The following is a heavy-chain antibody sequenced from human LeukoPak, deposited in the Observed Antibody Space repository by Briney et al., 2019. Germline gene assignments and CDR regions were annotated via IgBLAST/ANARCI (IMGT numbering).Heavy chain of an antibody. Sequence: GGSLRLSCAASGFTFSSYSMNWVRQAPGKGLEWVSSISSSSSYIYYADSVKGRFTISRDNAKNSLYLQMNSLRAEDTAVYYCARDGGPFDAFDIWGQGTMVTVSS. V-gene: IGHV3-21*01. CDR2: ISSSSSYI. CDR1: GFTFSSYS. D-gene: IGHD3-3*01. CDR3: ARDGGPFDAFDI. J-gene: IGHJ3*02.